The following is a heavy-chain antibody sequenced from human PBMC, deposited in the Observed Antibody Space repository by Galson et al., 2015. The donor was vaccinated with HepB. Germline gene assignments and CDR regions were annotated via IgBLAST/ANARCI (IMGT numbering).Heavy chain of an antibody. CDR3: TLILTAARLL. CDR1: GFTSSGSA. Sequence: SLRLSCAASGFTSSGSAMHWVRQASGKGLEWVGRIRSKANSYATAYAASVKGRFTISRDDSKNTAYLQMNSLKTEDTAVYYCTLILTAARLLWGQGTLVTVSS. J-gene: IGHJ4*02. D-gene: IGHD6-6*01. CDR2: IRSKANSYAT. V-gene: IGHV3-73*01.